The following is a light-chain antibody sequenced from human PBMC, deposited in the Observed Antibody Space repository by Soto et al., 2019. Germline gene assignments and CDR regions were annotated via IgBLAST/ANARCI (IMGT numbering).Light chain of an antibody. CDR2: KAS. CDR1: QSISSW. V-gene: IGKV1-5*03. J-gene: IGKJ1*01. CDR3: QQYNSYWWT. Sequence: IQMTQSPSTLSASVGDRVTITCRASQSISSWLAWFQQKPGKAPKLLIYKASNLDSGVPSRFSGSGSGTEFPLTISALHPDDFATYYCQQYNSYWWTFGQGTKVEI.